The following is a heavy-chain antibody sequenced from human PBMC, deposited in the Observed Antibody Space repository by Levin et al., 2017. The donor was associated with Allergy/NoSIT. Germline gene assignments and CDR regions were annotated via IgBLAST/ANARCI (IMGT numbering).Heavy chain of an antibody. J-gene: IGHJ6*02. CDR1: GFTFDDYG. D-gene: IGHD3-10*01. V-gene: IGHV3-20*04. Sequence: LSLTCAASGFTFDDYGMSWVRQAPGKGLEWVSGINWNGGRTGYADSVKGRFTISRDNAKNSLYLQMNSLRAEDTALYYCARAYYGSGRYYYYYGMDVWGQGTTVTVSS. CDR2: INWNGGRT. CDR3: ARAYYGSGRYYYYYGMDV.